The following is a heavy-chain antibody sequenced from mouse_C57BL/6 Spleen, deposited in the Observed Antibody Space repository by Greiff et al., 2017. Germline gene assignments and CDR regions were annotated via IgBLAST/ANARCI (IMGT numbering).Heavy chain of an antibody. D-gene: IGHD3-2*02. CDR2: IYPGDGDT. V-gene: IGHV1-82*01. CDR1: GYAFSSAW. Sequence: QVQLQQSGPELVKPGASVKISCKASGYAFSSAWMNWVKQRPGKGLEWIGRIYPGDGDTKYNGKFKGKATLTADKSSSTAYMQLSSLTSEDSAVYFCARRVSQYYFDYWGQGTTLTVSS. J-gene: IGHJ2*01. CDR3: ARRVSQYYFDY.